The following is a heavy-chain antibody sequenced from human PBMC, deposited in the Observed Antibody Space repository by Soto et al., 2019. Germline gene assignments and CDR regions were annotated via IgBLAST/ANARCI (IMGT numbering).Heavy chain of an antibody. CDR3: ARDLLYSSRSTVRFDI. V-gene: IGHV1-18*01. J-gene: IGHJ3*02. CDR2: INTYNGHT. CDR1: GYTFTNYG. Sequence: QVQLVQSGTEVKKPGASVKVSCKASGYTFTNYGISWVRQAPGQGLEWLAWINTYNGHTNYAQKLQGRVTLTTDTPTSTAYMELRSRRSDDTSVYYCARDLLYSSRSTVRFDIWGQVTMVTVSS. D-gene: IGHD6-13*01.